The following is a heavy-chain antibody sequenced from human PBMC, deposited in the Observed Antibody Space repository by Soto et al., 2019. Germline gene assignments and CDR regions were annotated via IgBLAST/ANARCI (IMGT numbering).Heavy chain of an antibody. V-gene: IGHV1-18*01. CDR2: ISAYNGKT. CDR1: GYTFTSYG. D-gene: IGHD3-10*01. J-gene: IGHJ5*02. Sequence: ASVKVSCKASGYTFTSYGISWVRQAPGQGLEWKGWISAYNGKTKYAQKLQGRVTMSTDTSTSTAYMELRSLRSDDTAVYYCARGVGSGSYYNQYNWFDPWGQGTLVTVSS. CDR3: ARGVGSGSYYNQYNWFDP.